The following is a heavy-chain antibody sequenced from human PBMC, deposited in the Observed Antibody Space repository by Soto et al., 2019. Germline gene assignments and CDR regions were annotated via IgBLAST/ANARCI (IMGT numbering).Heavy chain of an antibody. CDR3: ARIGVSSGHESPDFDS. Sequence: ASVKVSCKASGYTFNFYGITWVRQAPGQGLEWLGWISGFNGNTNYAADLQGRVTMTTDTSTSTAYMELRGLRSDDTAVYYCARIGVSSGHESPDFDSWGQGTLVTVSS. CDR2: ISGFNGNT. CDR1: GYTFNFYG. J-gene: IGHJ4*02. V-gene: IGHV1-18*01. D-gene: IGHD3-16*01.